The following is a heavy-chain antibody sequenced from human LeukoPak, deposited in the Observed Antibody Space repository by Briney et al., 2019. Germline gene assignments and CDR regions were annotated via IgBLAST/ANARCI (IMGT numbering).Heavy chain of an antibody. CDR3: ARQRDYGDHFFDY. V-gene: IGHV4-31*03. D-gene: IGHD4-17*01. CDR1: GGFISSGGYY. Sequence: SQTLSLTCTVSGGFISSGGYYWSWIRQHPGKGLEWIGHIYYSGSSYFNPSLKSRVTISVDTSMNQFSLRLSSVTAADTAVYYCARQRDYGDHFFDYWGQGTLVTVSS. J-gene: IGHJ4*02. CDR2: IYYSGSS.